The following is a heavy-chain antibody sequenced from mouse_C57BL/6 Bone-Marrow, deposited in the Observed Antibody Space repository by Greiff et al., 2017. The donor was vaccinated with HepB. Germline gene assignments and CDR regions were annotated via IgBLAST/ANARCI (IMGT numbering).Heavy chain of an antibody. D-gene: IGHD2-3*01. V-gene: IGHV1-50*01. J-gene: IGHJ3*01. CDR2: IDPSDSYT. CDR3: AREGWLLPAWFAY. CDR1: GYTFTSYW. Sequence: QVQLQQPGAELVKPGASVKLSCKASGYTFTSYWMQWVKQRPGQGLEWIGEIDPSDSYTNYNHKFKGQATLTVDTSSSTAYMQLSSLTSEDSAVYYCAREGWLLPAWFAYWGQGTLVTVSA.